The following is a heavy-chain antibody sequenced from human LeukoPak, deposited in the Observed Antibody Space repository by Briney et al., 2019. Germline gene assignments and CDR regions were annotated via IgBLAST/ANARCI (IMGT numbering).Heavy chain of an antibody. CDR3: AKDRWRDGSSSFDN. Sequence: ASVKVSCKASGHTLTSYSINWVRQAPGQGLEWMGWISTYNGNSNYAQKLQGRVTMTTDTSTSTAYMELRSLRSDDTAMYYCAKDRWRDGSSSFDNWGQGTLVTVSS. CDR1: GHTLTSYS. D-gene: IGHD6-6*01. J-gene: IGHJ4*02. V-gene: IGHV1-18*01. CDR2: ISTYNGNS.